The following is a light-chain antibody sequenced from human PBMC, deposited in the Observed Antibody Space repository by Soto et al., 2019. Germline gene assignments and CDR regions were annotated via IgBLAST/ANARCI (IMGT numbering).Light chain of an antibody. CDR3: QQYNNWPLLT. CDR1: QSINNW. V-gene: IGKV1-5*03. CDR2: KTS. Sequence: DIQMTQSPSTLSASVVDRVTITCRASQSINNWLAWYQQKPGKAPKLLIYKTSDLESGVPSRFSGSGSGTEFTLTISSLQSEDFAVYYCQQYNNWPLLTFGGGTKVDTK. J-gene: IGKJ4*01.